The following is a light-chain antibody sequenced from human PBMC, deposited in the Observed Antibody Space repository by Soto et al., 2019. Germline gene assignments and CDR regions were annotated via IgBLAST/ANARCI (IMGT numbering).Light chain of an antibody. CDR2: ATS. CDR1: ESVSTF. Sequence: EIVLTLSPATLSLSPGERATLSCRASESVSTFLAWYQQRPGQAPRLLIYATSTRATGIPDRFSGSGSATDFTLTISRLEPEDSAVYYCQQYDSSPPYTFGQGTKLEIK. V-gene: IGKV3-20*01. J-gene: IGKJ2*01. CDR3: QQYDSSPPYT.